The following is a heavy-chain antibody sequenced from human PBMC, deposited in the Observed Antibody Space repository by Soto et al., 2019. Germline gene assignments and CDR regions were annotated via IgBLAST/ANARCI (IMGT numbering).Heavy chain of an antibody. CDR2: ISGSGGST. Sequence: PGGSLRLSCAASGFTFSSYAMSWVRQAPGKGLEWVSAISGSGGSTYYADSVKGRFTISRDNSKNTLYLQMNSLRAEDTAVYYCAKDPTSYGRTYYYYGMDVWGQGTTVTVSS. D-gene: IGHD5-18*01. CDR3: AKDPTSYGRTYYYYGMDV. CDR1: GFTFSSYA. V-gene: IGHV3-23*01. J-gene: IGHJ6*02.